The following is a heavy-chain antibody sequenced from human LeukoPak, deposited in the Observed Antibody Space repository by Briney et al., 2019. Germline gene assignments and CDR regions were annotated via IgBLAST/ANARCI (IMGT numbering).Heavy chain of an antibody. CDR3: ARGTVATAPVRY. V-gene: IGHV1-2*02. J-gene: IGHJ4*02. D-gene: IGHD5-12*01. Sequence: ASVKVSCKASGGTFSSYAISWVRQAPGQGLEWMGGINPNSGGTNYAQKFQGRVTMTRDTSISTAYMELSRLRSDDTAVYYCARGTVATAPVRYWGQGTLVTVSS. CDR2: INPNSGGT. CDR1: GGTFSSYA.